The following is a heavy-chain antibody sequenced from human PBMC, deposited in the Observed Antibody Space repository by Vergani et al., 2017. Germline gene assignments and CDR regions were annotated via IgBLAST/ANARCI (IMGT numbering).Heavy chain of an antibody. CDR2: INPNSGGT. CDR3: ARDPGVGAYGNWFDP. D-gene: IGHD1-26*01. V-gene: IGHV1-2*02. J-gene: IGHJ5*02. CDR1: GGTFSSYA. Sequence: QVQLVQSGAEVKKPGSSVKVSCKASGGTFSSYAISWVRQAPGQGLEWMGGINPNSGGTNYAQKFQGRVTMTRDTSISTAYMELSRLRSDDTAVYYCARDPGVGAYGNWFDPWGQGTLVTVSS.